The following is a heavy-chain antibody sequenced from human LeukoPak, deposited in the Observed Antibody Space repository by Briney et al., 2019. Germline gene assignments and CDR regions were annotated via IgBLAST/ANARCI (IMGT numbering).Heavy chain of an antibody. V-gene: IGHV3-23*01. J-gene: IGHJ4*02. Sequence: GGSLRLSCAASGFTFSSYAMSWVRQAPGKGLEWVSAISGSGGSTYYADSVKGRFTISRDNSKNTLYLQMNSLRAEDTAVYYCAKDRITIFGVVTPYYFDYWGQGTLATVSS. D-gene: IGHD3-3*01. CDR3: AKDRITIFGVVTPYYFDY. CDR2: ISGSGGST. CDR1: GFTFSSYA.